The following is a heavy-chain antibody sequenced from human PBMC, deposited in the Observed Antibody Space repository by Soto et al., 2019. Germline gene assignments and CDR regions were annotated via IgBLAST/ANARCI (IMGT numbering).Heavy chain of an antibody. CDR3: TTGPFMTTLTDY. V-gene: IGHV3-15*01. CDR2: IKSKTDGGTT. D-gene: IGHD4-4*01. CDR1: GFTFSNAW. J-gene: IGHJ4*02. Sequence: GGSLRLSCAASGFTFSNAWMSWVRQAPGKGLEWVGRIKSKTDGGTTDYAAPVKGRFTISRDDSKNTLYLQMNSLKTEDTAVYYCTTGPFMTTLTDYWGQGTLVTVSS.